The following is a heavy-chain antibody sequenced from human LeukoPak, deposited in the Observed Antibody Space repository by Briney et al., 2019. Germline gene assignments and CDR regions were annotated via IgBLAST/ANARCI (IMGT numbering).Heavy chain of an antibody. J-gene: IGHJ6*03. CDR1: GYTFNGYY. CDR2: INPNSGGT. V-gene: IGHV1-2*02. Sequence: ASVKVSCKASGYTFNGYYIHWVRQAPGQGLEWMGWINPNSGGTNYAQKLQGRVTMTTDTSTSTAYMELRSLRSDDTAVYYCARRDIVVVVAATGESENYYYMDVWGKGTTVTVSS. CDR3: ARRDIVVVVAATGESENYYYMDV. D-gene: IGHD2-15*01.